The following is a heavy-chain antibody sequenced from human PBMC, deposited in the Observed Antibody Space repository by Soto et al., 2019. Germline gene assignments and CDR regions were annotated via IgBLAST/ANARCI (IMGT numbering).Heavy chain of an antibody. CDR1: GGSISSGGYY. J-gene: IGHJ5*02. CDR3: XXXXXXP. CDR2: IYYSGST. Sequence: QVQLQESGPGLVKPSQTLSLTCTVSGGSISSGGYYWTWIRQHPGKGLEWIGYIYYSGSTYYNPSLKSRVTISVDTSKNQFSLXXXSXXXXXXXXXXXXXXXXPWGQGTLVTVSS. V-gene: IGHV4-31*03.